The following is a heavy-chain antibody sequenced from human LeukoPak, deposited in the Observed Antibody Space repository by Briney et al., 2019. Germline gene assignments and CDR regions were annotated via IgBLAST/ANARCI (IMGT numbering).Heavy chain of an antibody. J-gene: IGHJ5*02. CDR2: INPNSGGT. CDR3: AREGGIAAAVANWFDP. Sequence: ASVKVSCKASGYTFTGYYMHWVRQAPGQGLEWMGWINPNSGGTNYAQKFQGWVTMTRDTSINTAYMELSRLRSDDTAVYYCAREGGIAAAVANWFDPWGQGTLVTVSS. CDR1: GYTFTGYY. V-gene: IGHV1-2*04. D-gene: IGHD6-13*01.